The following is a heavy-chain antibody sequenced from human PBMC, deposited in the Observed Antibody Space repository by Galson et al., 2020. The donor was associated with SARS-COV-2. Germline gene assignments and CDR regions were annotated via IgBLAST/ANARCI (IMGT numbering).Heavy chain of an antibody. Sequence: SGPTLVKPTQTLTLACTFFGFSLSTSGMCVNWIRQPPGKALEWLARIDWDDDKYYSTSLKTRLTISKDTSKNQVVLIMTNMDPMDTATYYCARQYNALSGASDHWGQGTLVTVSS. J-gene: IGHJ4*02. CDR1: GFSLSTSGMC. CDR3: ARQYNALSGASDH. D-gene: IGHD1-20*01. V-gene: IGHV2-70*11. CDR2: IDWDDDK.